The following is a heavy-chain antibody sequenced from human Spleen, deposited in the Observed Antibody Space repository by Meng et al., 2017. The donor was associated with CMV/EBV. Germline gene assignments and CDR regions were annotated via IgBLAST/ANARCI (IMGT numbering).Heavy chain of an antibody. CDR2: INHSRST. Sequence: SETLSLTCAVYGGSFSGYYWSWIRQPPGKGLEWIGEINHSRSTNYNPSLKSRVTISVDTSKNQFSLKLSSVTAADTAVYYCARGRLTLDYWGQGTLVTVSS. D-gene: IGHD3-22*01. CDR1: GGSFSGYY. V-gene: IGHV4-34*01. J-gene: IGHJ4*02. CDR3: ARGRLTLDY.